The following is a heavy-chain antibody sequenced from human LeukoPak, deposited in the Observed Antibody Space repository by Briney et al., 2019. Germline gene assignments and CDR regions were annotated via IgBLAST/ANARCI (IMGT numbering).Heavy chain of an antibody. CDR1: GYTFTSYY. V-gene: IGHV1-46*01. J-gene: IGHJ4*02. CDR2: INPSGGST. Sequence: ADSVDVSCKASGYTFTSYYMHWVRQAPGQGHEWMGLINPSGGSTSYAQKFQGRVTMTRDTSTSTVYMELSSLRSEDTAVYYCEIGTNTIFGVVIFWGQGTLVTVSS. D-gene: IGHD3-3*01. CDR3: EIGTNTIFGVVIF.